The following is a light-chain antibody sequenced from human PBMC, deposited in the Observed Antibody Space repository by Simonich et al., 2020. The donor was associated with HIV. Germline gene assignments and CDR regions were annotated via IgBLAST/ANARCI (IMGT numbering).Light chain of an antibody. CDR1: QRISSY. J-gene: IGKJ3*01. CDR3: QQANSFPFT. Sequence: IQLTQSPSFLSASVGDRITITCRASQRISSYLAWYQQKPGKAPKLLIYAASTLQSGVPSRFSGSGSGTDFTLTISSLQPEDFATYYCQQANSFPFTFGPGTKVDIK. CDR2: AAS. V-gene: IGKV1-9*01.